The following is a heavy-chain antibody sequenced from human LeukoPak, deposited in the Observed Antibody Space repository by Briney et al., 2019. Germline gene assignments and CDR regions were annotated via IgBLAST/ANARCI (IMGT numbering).Heavy chain of an antibody. D-gene: IGHD6-19*01. V-gene: IGHV4-39*01. CDR2: IYYSGST. CDR1: GDSISNYY. CDR3: ARHVLEYSSGWQIDY. Sequence: SETLSLTCTVSGDSISNYYWGWIRQPPGKGLEWIGSIYYSGSTYYNPSLKSRVTISVDTSKNQFSLKLSSVTAADTAVYYCARHVLEYSSGWQIDYWGQGTLVTVSS. J-gene: IGHJ4*02.